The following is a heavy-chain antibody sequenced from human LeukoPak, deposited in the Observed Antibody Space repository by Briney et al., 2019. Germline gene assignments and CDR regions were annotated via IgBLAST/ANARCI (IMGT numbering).Heavy chain of an antibody. D-gene: IGHD3-10*01. V-gene: IGHV4-59*01. CDR3: ARGEDYYGSGSSIGDLQY. Sequence: PSETLSLTCIVSGGSISSFHWSWIRQPPGMGLEWIGYIYYSGSINYNPSLKSRVTISVDTSKNQFSLKLSSVTAADTAVYYCARGEDYYGSGSSIGDLQYWGQGTLVTVSS. CDR2: IYYSGSI. J-gene: IGHJ4*02. CDR1: GGSISSFH.